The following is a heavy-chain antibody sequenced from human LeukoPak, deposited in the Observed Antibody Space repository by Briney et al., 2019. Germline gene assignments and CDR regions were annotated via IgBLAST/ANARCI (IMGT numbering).Heavy chain of an antibody. D-gene: IGHD3-22*01. J-gene: IGHJ3*02. Sequence: PSQTLSLTCTVSGGSISSGDYYWSWIRQPPGKGLEWIVYIYYSGSTYYNPSLKSRVTISVDTSKNQFSLKLSSVTAADTAVYYCARAGYYYDSSGSNSRDAFDIWGQGTMVTVSS. CDR3: ARAGYYYDSSGSNSRDAFDI. CDR1: GGSISSGDYY. V-gene: IGHV4-30-4*01. CDR2: IYYSGST.